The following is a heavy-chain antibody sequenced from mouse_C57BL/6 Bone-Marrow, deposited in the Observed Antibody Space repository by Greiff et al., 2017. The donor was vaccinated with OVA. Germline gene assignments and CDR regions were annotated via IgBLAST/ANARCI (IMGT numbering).Heavy chain of an antibody. CDR2: IDPENGDT. J-gene: IGHJ3*01. D-gene: IGHD3-2*02. Sequence: VQLQQSGAELVRPGASVKLSCTASGFNIKDDYMHWVKQRPEQGLEWIGRIDPENGDTEYASKFQGKATITAATSSNTAYLQLSSLTSDDTAVDYCTTVTAQATGFAYWGQGTLVTVSA. V-gene: IGHV14-4*01. CDR3: TTVTAQATGFAY. CDR1: GFNIKDDY.